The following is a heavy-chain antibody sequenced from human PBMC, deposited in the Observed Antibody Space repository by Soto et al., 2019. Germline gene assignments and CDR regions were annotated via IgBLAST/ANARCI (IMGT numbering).Heavy chain of an antibody. CDR2: ISGSGGST. J-gene: IGHJ4*02. Sequence: GGSLRLSCAASGFTFSSYAMSWVRKAPGKGLEWVSAISGSGGSTYYADSVKGRFTISRDNSKNTLYLQMNSLRAEDTAVYYCAKGVVGYYDSSGYYYLFDYWGQGTLVNVSS. V-gene: IGHV3-23*01. CDR1: GFTFSSYA. D-gene: IGHD3-22*01. CDR3: AKGVVGYYDSSGYYYLFDY.